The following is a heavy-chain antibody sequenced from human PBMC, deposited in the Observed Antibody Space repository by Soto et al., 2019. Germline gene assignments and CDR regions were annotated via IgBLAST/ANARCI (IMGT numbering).Heavy chain of an antibody. D-gene: IGHD6-19*01. CDR1: GFTVSSNY. J-gene: IGHJ3*02. V-gene: IGHV3-66*01. Sequence: PGGSLRLSCAVSGFTVSSNYMNWVRQAPGKGLEWVSFIYSGGNTYYADSVKGRFTISRDNSKNMLYLQMNSLRAEDTALYYCARGGPSGGWKRTNVAFDIWGQGTMVTVSS. CDR2: IYSGGNT. CDR3: ARGGPSGGWKRTNVAFDI.